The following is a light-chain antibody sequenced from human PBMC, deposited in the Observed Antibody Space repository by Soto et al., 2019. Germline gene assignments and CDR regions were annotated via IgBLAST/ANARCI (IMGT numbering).Light chain of an antibody. CDR2: GAS. Sequence: EIVLTQSPGTLSLSPGERATLSCRASQNVYNNYIAWYQQKPGQAPRTVIYGASIRATGIPDRFSGSGSGTDFTLSISRLEPEDSAVYYCQQYGSSISFGGGIKVDIK. CDR1: QNVYNNY. J-gene: IGKJ4*01. V-gene: IGKV3-20*01. CDR3: QQYGSSIS.